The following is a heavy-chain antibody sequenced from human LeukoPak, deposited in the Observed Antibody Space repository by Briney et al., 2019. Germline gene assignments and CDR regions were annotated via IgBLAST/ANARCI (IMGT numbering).Heavy chain of an antibody. CDR1: GFTFSSYE. CDR3: ARGRYLLSFAFDI. CDR2: ISSSGSTI. D-gene: IGHD3-9*01. Sequence: GGSLRLSCAASGFTFSSYEMNWVRQAPGKGLEWVSYISSSGSTIYYADSVKGRFTISRDNAKNSLYLQMNSLRAEDTAVYYCARGRYLLSFAFDIWGQGTMVTVSS. V-gene: IGHV3-48*03. J-gene: IGHJ3*02.